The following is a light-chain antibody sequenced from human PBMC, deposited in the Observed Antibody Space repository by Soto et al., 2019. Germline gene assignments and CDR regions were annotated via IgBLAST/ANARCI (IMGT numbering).Light chain of an antibody. CDR3: QQYEISPIT. V-gene: IGKV1-5*03. CDR1: QSISSW. J-gene: IGKJ5*01. CDR2: NAS. Sequence: DIQMTQSPSTLSASVGDRVTITCRASQSISSWLAWYQQKPGNAPKLLIYNASSLESGVPSRFSGSGSGTEFTLTISSLQPDDFAAYYCQQYEISPITFGQGTRLEIK.